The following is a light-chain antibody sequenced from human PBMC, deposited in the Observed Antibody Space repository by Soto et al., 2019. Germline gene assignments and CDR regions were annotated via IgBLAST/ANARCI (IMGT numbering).Light chain of an antibody. J-gene: IGKJ2*01. CDR2: RAS. V-gene: IGKV3-20*01. Sequence: EIVLTQSPGTLSLSPGERATLSCRASQSVSSNYLAWYQQKPGLAPRLLIYRASSRATGIPDRFSGSGSGTDFTLTISRLEPEDFAVYYCQQYGSSYTFGQGTKLEIK. CDR1: QSVSSNY. CDR3: QQYGSSYT.